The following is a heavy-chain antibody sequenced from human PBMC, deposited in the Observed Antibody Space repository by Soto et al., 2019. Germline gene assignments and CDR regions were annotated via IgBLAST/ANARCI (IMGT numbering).Heavy chain of an antibody. J-gene: IGHJ4*02. Sequence: PGGSLRLSCAASGFTFPNYAMSWVRQAPGKALEWVSGISGSDGDTYYADSVKGRFTISRDNSKNTLYLQMNSLRADDTALYYCAKEGLERLFNFDFWGQGTLVTVSS. CDR3: AKEGLERLFNFDF. D-gene: IGHD1-1*01. V-gene: IGHV3-23*01. CDR2: ISGSDGDT. CDR1: GFTFPNYA.